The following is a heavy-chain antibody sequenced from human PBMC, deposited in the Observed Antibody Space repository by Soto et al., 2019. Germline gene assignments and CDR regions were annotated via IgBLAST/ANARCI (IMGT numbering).Heavy chain of an antibody. CDR3: ARGPPYYYDSSGYLVY. CDR2: INHSGGT. J-gene: IGHJ4*02. CDR1: GGSFSGYY. D-gene: IGHD3-22*01. V-gene: IGHV4-34*01. Sequence: PSETLSLTCAVYGGSFSGYYWSWIRQPPGKGLEWIGEINHSGGTNYNPSLKSRVTISVDTSKNQFSLKLSSVTAADTAVYYCARGPPYYYDSSGYLVYWGQGTLVTVSS.